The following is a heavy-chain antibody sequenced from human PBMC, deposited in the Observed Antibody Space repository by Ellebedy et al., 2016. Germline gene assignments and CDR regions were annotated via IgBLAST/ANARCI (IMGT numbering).Heavy chain of an antibody. V-gene: IGHV5-51*01. J-gene: IGHJ4*02. Sequence: KVSXXGSGYSFTSYWIGWVRQMPGKGLEWMGIIYPGDSDTRYSPSFQGQVTISADKSISTAYLQWSSLKASDTAMYYCARHTSPGYGYNDYWGQGTLVTVSS. D-gene: IGHD5-18*01. CDR3: ARHTSPGYGYNDY. CDR1: GYSFTSYW. CDR2: IYPGDSDT.